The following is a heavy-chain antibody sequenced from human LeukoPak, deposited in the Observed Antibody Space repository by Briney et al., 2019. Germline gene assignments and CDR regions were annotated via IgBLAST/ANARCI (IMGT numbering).Heavy chain of an antibody. V-gene: IGHV1-2*02. CDR1: GYTFTSYG. J-gene: IGHJ6*02. CDR2: INPNSGGT. Sequence: GASVKVSCKASGYTFTSYGISWVRQAPGQGLEWMGWINPNSGGTNYAQKFQGRVTMTRDTSISTAYMELSRLRSDDTAVYYCARDPGGWYDYGMDVWGQGTTVTVSS. CDR3: ARDPGGWYDYGMDV. D-gene: IGHD6-19*01.